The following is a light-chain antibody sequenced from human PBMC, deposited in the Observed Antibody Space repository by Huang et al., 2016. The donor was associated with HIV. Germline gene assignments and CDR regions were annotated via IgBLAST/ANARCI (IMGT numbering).Light chain of an antibody. V-gene: IGKV1-39*01. CDR2: TAS. CDR3: LQSYSMFRT. Sequence: EIQMTQSPSSLSASVGDTVTITCRASQNIDIYLNWYQQRPGKAPKLLIYTASSLHTGVPSRFSGSGSVTDFTLTIDSLQPEDFATYCCLQSYSMFRTFGQGTKLDFK. J-gene: IGKJ2*01. CDR1: QNIDIY.